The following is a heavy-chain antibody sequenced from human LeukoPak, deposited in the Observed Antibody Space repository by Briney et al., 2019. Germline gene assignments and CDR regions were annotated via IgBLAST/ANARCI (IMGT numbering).Heavy chain of an antibody. CDR2: ISGSGGST. V-gene: IGHV3-23*01. CDR3: AKDQGGSYWAPNNWFDP. J-gene: IGHJ5*02. Sequence: QPGGSLRLSCAASGFTFSSYAMSWVRQAPGKGLEWVSAISGSGGSTYYADSVKGRFTISRDNSKNTLYLQMNSLRAEDTAVYYCAKDQGGSYWAPNNWFDPWGQGTLVTVSS. D-gene: IGHD1-26*01. CDR1: GFTFSSYA.